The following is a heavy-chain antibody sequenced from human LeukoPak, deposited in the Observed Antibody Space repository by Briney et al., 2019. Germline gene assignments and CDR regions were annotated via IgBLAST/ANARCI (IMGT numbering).Heavy chain of an antibody. CDR3: ARDDVIAVAGKAPPLDWFDP. CDR2: ISSSSSSYI. Sequence: PGGSLRLSCAASGFTFSSYSMNWVRQAPGKGLEWVSSISSSSSSYIYYADSVKGRFTISRDNAKNSLYLQMNSLRAEDTAVYYCARDDVIAVAGKAPPLDWFDPWGQGTLVIVSS. CDR1: GFTFSSYS. J-gene: IGHJ5*02. V-gene: IGHV3-21*01. D-gene: IGHD6-19*01.